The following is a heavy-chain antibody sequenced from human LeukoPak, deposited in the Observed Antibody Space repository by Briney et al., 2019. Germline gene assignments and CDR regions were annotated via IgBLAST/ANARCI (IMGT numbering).Heavy chain of an antibody. Sequence: GGSLRLSCAASGFTFSSYGMHWVRQAPGKGLEWVAVISYDGSNKYYADFVKGRFTISRDNSKNTLYLQMNSLRAEDTAVYYCAKSGGFPPAPFDYWGQGTLVTVSS. CDR1: GFTFSSYG. CDR2: ISYDGSNK. CDR3: AKSGGFPPAPFDY. V-gene: IGHV3-30*18. D-gene: IGHD3-16*01. J-gene: IGHJ4*02.